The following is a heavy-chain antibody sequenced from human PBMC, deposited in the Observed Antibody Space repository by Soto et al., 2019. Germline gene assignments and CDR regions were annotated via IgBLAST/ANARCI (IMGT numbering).Heavy chain of an antibody. V-gene: IGHV3-23*01. Sequence: PGGSLRLSCSASGFTFSSYAMSWVRRAPGKGLEWVSAISGSGGSTYYADSVKGRFTISRDNSKNTLYLQMNSLRAEDTAVYYCAKDIGLLTGPLINAFDIWGQGTMVTVSS. J-gene: IGHJ3*02. CDR2: ISGSGGST. D-gene: IGHD3-9*01. CDR1: GFTFSSYA. CDR3: AKDIGLLTGPLINAFDI.